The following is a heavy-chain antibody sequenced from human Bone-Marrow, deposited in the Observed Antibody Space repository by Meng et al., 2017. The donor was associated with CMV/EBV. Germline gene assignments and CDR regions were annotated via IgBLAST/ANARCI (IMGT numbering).Heavy chain of an antibody. J-gene: IGHJ6*02. CDR2: INPSGGST. CDR1: GYTFTSYY. V-gene: IGHV1-46*01. CDR3: ARDLGNSVIVVVPAARRMWDYYYGMDV. Sequence: ASEKVSYKASGYTFTSYYMHWVQQAPGQGLEWMGIINPSGGSTSYAQKFQGRVTMTRDTSTSTVYMELSSLRSEDTAVYYCARDLGNSVIVVVPAARRMWDYYYGMDVWGQGTTVTVSS. D-gene: IGHD2-2*01.